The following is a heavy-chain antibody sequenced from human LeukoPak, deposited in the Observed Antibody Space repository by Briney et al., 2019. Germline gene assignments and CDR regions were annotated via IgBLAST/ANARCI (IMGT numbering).Heavy chain of an antibody. CDR3: ARVLWFGELLYYFDY. CDR2: IIPIFGTA. CDR1: GGTFSSYA. D-gene: IGHD3-10*01. J-gene: IGHJ4*02. Sequence: GSSVKVSCKASGGTFSSYAISWVRQAPGQGLEWIGGIIPIFGTANYAQKFQGRVTITADESTSTAYMELSSLRSEDTAVYYCARVLWFGELLYYFDYWGQGTLVTVSS. V-gene: IGHV1-69*01.